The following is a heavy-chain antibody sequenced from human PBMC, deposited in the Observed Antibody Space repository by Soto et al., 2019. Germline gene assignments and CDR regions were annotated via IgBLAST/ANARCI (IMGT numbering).Heavy chain of an antibody. Sequence: EVQLVESGGDLVQPGEFLRLSCAASGFTFSDYYMDWVRQAPGKGLEWVGRSRNKASKYTTEYAASVKGRFTISRDDSKNSLYLQMNSLKIEDTAVYYCSRLSTSSGSNHNWYDFDYWGQGTLVTVSS. J-gene: IGHJ4*02. V-gene: IGHV3-72*01. CDR2: SRNKASKYTT. D-gene: IGHD1-26*01. CDR1: GFTFSDYY. CDR3: SRLSTSSGSNHNWYDFDY.